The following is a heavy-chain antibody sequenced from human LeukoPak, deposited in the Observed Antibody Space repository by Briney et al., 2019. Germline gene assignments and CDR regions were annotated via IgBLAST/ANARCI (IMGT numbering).Heavy chain of an antibody. J-gene: IGHJ4*02. V-gene: IGHV3-30-3*01. D-gene: IGHD6-6*01. Sequence: GGSLRLSCAASGFTFSSYAMHWVRQAPGKGLEWVAVISYDGSSKYYADSVKGRFTISRDNSKNTLYLQMNSLRAEDTAVYYCARAHSSSSLASFDYWGQGTLVTVSS. CDR3: ARAHSSSSLASFDY. CDR1: GFTFSSYA. CDR2: ISYDGSSK.